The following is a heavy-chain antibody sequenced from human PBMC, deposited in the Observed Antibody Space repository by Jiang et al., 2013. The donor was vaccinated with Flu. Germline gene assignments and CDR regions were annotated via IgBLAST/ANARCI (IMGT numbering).Heavy chain of an antibody. J-gene: IGHJ6*02. Sequence: KSRVTISVDTSKNQFSLKLSSVTAADTAVYYCARDSRRTGGMDVWGQGTTVTVSS. V-gene: IGHV4-59*01. D-gene: IGHD2-2*01. CDR3: ARDSRRTGGMDV.